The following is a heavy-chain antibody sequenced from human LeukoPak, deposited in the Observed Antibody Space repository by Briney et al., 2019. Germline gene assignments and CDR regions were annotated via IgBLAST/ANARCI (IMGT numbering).Heavy chain of an antibody. D-gene: IGHD3-22*01. Sequence: GGSLRLSCAVSGFTFSSYSMNWVRQAPGKGLEWGSYISGSSSTIYYADSVKGRFTISRDNGENTLYLQMNSLRAEDTAVYYCARGSTYYDSSGQVPFDYWGQGTLVTVSS. CDR3: ARGSTYYDSSGQVPFDY. J-gene: IGHJ4*02. CDR2: ISGSSSTI. CDR1: GFTFSSYS. V-gene: IGHV3-48*01.